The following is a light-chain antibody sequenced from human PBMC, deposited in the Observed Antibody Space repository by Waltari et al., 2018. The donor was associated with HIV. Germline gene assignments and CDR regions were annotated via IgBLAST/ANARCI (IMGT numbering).Light chain of an antibody. CDR1: NSNIGSSS. Sequence: QPVLTQLPSMSGTPGQTATISCSGSNSNIGSSSMHWYQHLPGTPPRLLIYSNNARPSGFPDRFSGSKSGTSASLTISGLRSEDEADYYCSTWDESQSFQVFGGGTKVTVL. J-gene: IGLJ3*02. CDR2: SNN. V-gene: IGLV1-47*01. CDR3: STWDESQSFQV.